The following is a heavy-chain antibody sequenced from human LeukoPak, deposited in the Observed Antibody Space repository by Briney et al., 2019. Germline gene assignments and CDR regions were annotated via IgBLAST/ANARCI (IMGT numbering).Heavy chain of an antibody. V-gene: IGHV3-48*01. CDR3: ARGHQRYGSEIYYYYYGMDV. Sequence: GGPLRLSCAASGFTFSSYSMNWVRQAPGKGLEWVSYISSSSSTIYYADSVKGRFTISRDNAKNSLYLQMNGLRAEDTAVYYCARGHQRYGSEIYYYYYGMDVWGQGTTVTVSS. CDR2: ISSSSSTI. D-gene: IGHD3-10*01. J-gene: IGHJ6*02. CDR1: GFTFSSYS.